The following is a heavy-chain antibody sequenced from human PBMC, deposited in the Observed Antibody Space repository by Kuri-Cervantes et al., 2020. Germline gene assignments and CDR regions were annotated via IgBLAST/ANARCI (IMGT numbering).Heavy chain of an antibody. V-gene: IGHV3-74*01. CDR3: AKNSPEIWFGELLYPFYYYGMDV. Sequence: GGSLRLSCAASGFTFSSYWMHWVRQAPGKGLVWVSRICSDGSSTRYADSVKGRFSISRDNATNTLYLQMNSLRAEDTAVYYCAKNSPEIWFGELLYPFYYYGMDVWGQGTTVTVSS. J-gene: IGHJ6*02. D-gene: IGHD3-10*01. CDR2: ICSDGSST. CDR1: GFTFSSYW.